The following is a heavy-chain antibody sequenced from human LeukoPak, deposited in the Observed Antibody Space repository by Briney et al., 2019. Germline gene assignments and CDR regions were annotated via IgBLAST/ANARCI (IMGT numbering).Heavy chain of an antibody. CDR2: IYYTGIT. Sequence: NASETLSLTCTISGGSISSSIYNWGWIRQTPGKGLEWIGSIYYTGITNYNPSLKSRVTISVDTSKNQFSLRLSSVTAADTSVYYCARERDYYDSSGDNWFDPWGQGTLVTVSS. CDR3: ARERDYYDSSGDNWFDP. D-gene: IGHD3-22*01. CDR1: GGSISSSIYN. V-gene: IGHV4-39*02. J-gene: IGHJ5*02.